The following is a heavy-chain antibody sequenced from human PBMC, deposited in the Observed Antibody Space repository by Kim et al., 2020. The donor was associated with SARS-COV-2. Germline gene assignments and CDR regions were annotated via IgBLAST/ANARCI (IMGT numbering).Heavy chain of an antibody. V-gene: IGHV3-7*03. CDR2: IKQDGSEK. D-gene: IGHD4-17*01. CDR3: ARARPAGDFIGPLGDYFDY. Sequence: GGSLRLSCAASGFTFSSYWMSWVRQAPGKGLEWVANIKQDGSEKYYVDSVKGRFTISRDNAKNSLYLQMNSLRAEDTAVYYCARARPAGDFIGPLGDYFDYWGQGTLVTVSS. CDR1: GFTFSSYW. J-gene: IGHJ4*02.